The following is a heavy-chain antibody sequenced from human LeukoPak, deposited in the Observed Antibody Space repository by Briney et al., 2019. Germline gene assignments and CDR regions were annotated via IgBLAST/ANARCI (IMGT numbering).Heavy chain of an antibody. D-gene: IGHD3-3*01. CDR3: ARRYTGLYDFWSGYGFEDAFDI. V-gene: IGHV4-39*07. CDR2: INHSGST. Sequence: PSETLSLTCTVSGGSISSSSYYWSWIRQPPGKGLEWIGEINHSGSTNYNPSLKSRVTISVDTSKNQFSLKLSSVTAADTAVYYCARRYTGLYDFWSGYGFEDAFDIWGQGTMVTVSS. CDR1: GGSISSSSYY. J-gene: IGHJ3*02.